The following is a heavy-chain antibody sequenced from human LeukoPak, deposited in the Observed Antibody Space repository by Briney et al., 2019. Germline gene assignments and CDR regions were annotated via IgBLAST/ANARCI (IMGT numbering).Heavy chain of an antibody. D-gene: IGHD3-10*01. J-gene: IGHJ4*02. CDR2: IYHSGST. CDR3: ARQFGIKNYNYFDY. V-gene: IGHV4-4*02. Sequence: SGTLSLTCAVSGDSISSSNWWTWVRQPPGKGLEWIGEIYHSGSTNYNPSLKSRVTISVDTSKNQFSLKLSSVTAADTAVYYCARQFGIKNYNYFDYWGQGTLVTVSS. CDR1: GDSISSSNW.